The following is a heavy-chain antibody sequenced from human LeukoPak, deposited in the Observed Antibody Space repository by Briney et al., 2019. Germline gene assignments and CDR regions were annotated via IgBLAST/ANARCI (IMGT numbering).Heavy chain of an antibody. D-gene: IGHD3-3*01. CDR3: ARGASAEFWSRYTTHFDY. Sequence: ASVKVSCKASGYNFAAHYIHWVRQAPGQGLEWMGWISPNSGDTNYAQKFQGWVTLTRDTSISTASLELSRLKTEHTAVYYCARGASAEFWSRYTTHFDYWGQGTPVTVSS. V-gene: IGHV1-2*04. CDR2: ISPNSGDT. J-gene: IGHJ4*02. CDR1: GYNFAAHY.